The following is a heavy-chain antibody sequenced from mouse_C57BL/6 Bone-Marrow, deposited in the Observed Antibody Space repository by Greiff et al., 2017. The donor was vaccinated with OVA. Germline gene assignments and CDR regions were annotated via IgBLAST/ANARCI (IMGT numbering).Heavy chain of an antibody. CDR3: ARRRGLYGSSLYFDY. Sequence: EVQLQQSGPELVKPGASVKISCKASGYSFTGYYMNWVKQSPEKSLEWIGEINPSTGGTTYNQQFNANATLTVYKSSSTAYMQLKSLTSEDSAVYYCARRRGLYGSSLYFDYWGQGTTLTVSS. CDR2: INPSTGGT. J-gene: IGHJ2*01. V-gene: IGHV1-42*01. D-gene: IGHD1-1*01. CDR1: GYSFTGYY.